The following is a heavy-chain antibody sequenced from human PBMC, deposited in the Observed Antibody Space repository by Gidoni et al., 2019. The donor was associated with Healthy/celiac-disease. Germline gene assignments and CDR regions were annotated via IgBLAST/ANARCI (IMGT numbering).Heavy chain of an antibody. CDR1: GGTFSSYA. CDR3: ARTYYDSSGYYIDDDAFDI. CDR2: IIPIFGTA. D-gene: IGHD3-22*01. J-gene: IGHJ3*02. Sequence: QVQLVQSGAEVKKPGSSVKVSCKASGGTFSSYAISWVRQAPGQGLEWMGGIIPIFGTANYAQKFQGRVTITADKSTSTAYMELSSLRSEDTDVYYCARTYYDSSGYYIDDDAFDIWGQGTMVTVSS. V-gene: IGHV1-69*06.